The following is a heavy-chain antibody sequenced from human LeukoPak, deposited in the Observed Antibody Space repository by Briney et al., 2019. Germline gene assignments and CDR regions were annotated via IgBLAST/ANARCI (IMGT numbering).Heavy chain of an antibody. D-gene: IGHD1-26*01. Sequence: GGSLRLSCAASGFTFSTSAMSWVRQAPGKGLQWVSSINGGDYSTYYADSVKGRFTISRDSSKNTLYLQMSSLRAEDTAVYFCAGGRDLLSYWGQGTLVTVSS. CDR1: GFTFSTSA. CDR3: AGGRDLLSY. V-gene: IGHV3-23*01. CDR2: INGGDYST. J-gene: IGHJ4*02.